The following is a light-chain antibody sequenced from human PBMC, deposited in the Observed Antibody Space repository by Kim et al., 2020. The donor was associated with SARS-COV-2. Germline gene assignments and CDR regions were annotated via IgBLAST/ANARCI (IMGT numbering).Light chain of an antibody. CDR2: ATS. V-gene: IGKV1-39*01. J-gene: IGKJ2*01. CDR1: QSIDKS. CDR3: QQCDRMPYS. Sequence: GCVGDRISITCRARQSIDKSGNWYQQRPGTAPKLLIDATSSLQGGVSSRFSGSGSGTEFTLTITSLQPEDLATYYCQQCDRMPYSFGQGTKLEI.